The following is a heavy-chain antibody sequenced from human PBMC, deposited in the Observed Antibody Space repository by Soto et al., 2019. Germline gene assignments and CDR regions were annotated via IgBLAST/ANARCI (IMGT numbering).Heavy chain of an antibody. CDR3: AKNAGDGYNIDY. D-gene: IGHD5-12*01. Sequence: GGSLRLSCAASEFTFSSYAMSWVRQGPGKGLEWVSSITVSGGSTYYADSVRGRFSISRDNSKNTLFPQMNSLRADDTAVYYCAKNAGDGYNIDYWGQGTLVIVSS. J-gene: IGHJ4*02. CDR2: ITVSGGST. CDR1: EFTFSSYA. V-gene: IGHV3-23*01.